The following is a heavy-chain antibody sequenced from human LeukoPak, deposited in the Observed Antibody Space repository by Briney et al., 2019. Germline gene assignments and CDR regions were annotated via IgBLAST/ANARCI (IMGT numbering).Heavy chain of an antibody. D-gene: IGHD3-10*01. J-gene: IGHJ4*02. CDR2: INPSDGTT. V-gene: IGHV1-46*01. Sequence: ASVKVSCKASGYTFTSYYMHWVRQAPGQGLEWMGIINPSDGTTSYPQKVQGRVTMTRDTSTTTVYMELSSLRSEDTAVYYCARTQVDDYGSGSYDYWGQGTLVTVSS. CDR3: ARTQVDDYGSGSYDY. CDR1: GYTFTSYY.